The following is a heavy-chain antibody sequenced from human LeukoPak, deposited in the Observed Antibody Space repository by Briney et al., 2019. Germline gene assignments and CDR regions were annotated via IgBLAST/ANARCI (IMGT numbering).Heavy chain of an antibody. CDR2: IGTAGDT. Sequence: PGGSLRLSCEASGLTFSNSWMHWVRQVPGKGLVWVSAIGTAGDTYYPGSVKGRFTISRENAKNSLYLQMNSLRAGDTAVYYCARGKYSYGGSFDYWGQGTLVTVSS. D-gene: IGHD5-18*01. CDR3: ARGKYSYGGSFDY. CDR1: GLTFSNSW. V-gene: IGHV3-13*01. J-gene: IGHJ4*02.